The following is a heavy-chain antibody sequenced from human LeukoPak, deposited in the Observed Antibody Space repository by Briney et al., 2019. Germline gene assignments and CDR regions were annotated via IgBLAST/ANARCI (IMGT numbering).Heavy chain of an antibody. CDR1: GFTFSSFG. V-gene: IGHV3-30-3*01. CDR3: ARARSVGPPTGFDY. CDR2: ISYDASNK. D-gene: IGHD4-23*01. Sequence: GGSLRLSCAASGFTFSSFGMHWVRQAPGKGLEWVAVISYDASNKFYADSVQGRFTISRDNSKNTLFLQMNSLGAEDTAVFYCARARSVGPPTGFDYWGQGTLVTVSS. J-gene: IGHJ4*02.